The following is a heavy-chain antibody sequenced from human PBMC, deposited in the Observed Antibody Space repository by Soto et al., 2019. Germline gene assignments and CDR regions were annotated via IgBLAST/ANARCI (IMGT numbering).Heavy chain of an antibody. CDR2: ISSSGSTI. D-gene: IGHD6-19*01. Sequence: QVQLVESGGGLVKPGGPLRLSCAASGFTFSDDYMNWIRQAPGKGLEWVSYISSSGSTIYYADSVKGRFTISRDNAKNSLYLLMNSLRAEDTAGYYCARRGVRLVAFDIWGQGTMVTVSS. CDR3: ARRGVRLVAFDI. J-gene: IGHJ3*02. V-gene: IGHV3-11*01. CDR1: GFTFSDDY.